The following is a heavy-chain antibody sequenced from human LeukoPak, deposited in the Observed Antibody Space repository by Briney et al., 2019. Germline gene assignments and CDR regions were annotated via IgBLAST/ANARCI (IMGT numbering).Heavy chain of an antibody. CDR2: TYYRSTWYK. Sequence: SQTLSLTCAISGDSVSSNSVTWNWIRQSPSRGLEWLGRTYYRSTWYKDYAVSVKGRISINPDTSKNQFSLQLDSVAPEDTAVYYCARSSAGFDSWGQGTLVTVSS. D-gene: IGHD3-16*01. CDR1: GDSVSSNSVT. V-gene: IGHV6-1*01. CDR3: ARSSAGFDS. J-gene: IGHJ5*01.